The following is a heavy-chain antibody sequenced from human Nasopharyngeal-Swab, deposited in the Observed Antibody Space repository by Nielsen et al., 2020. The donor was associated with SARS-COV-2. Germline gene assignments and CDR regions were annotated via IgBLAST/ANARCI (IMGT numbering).Heavy chain of an antibody. J-gene: IGHJ1*01. CDR3: VRDVAMVGATLDT. V-gene: IGHV3-11*06. Sequence: WIRQPPGKGLEWVAYVSRSSSRSYYADSVEGRFTISRDNPENSLFLQMDSLRDEDTAVYFCVRDVAMVGATLDTWGQGTLVTVSS. CDR2: VSRSSSRS. D-gene: IGHD1-26*01.